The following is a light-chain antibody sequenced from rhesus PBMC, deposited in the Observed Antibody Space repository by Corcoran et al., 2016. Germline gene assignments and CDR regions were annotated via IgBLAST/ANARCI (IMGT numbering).Light chain of an antibody. CDR3: QHGYGTPYS. V-gene: IGKV1-74*01. CDR1: ENVNNY. Sequence: DIQMTQSPSSLSASVGDRVTITCRASENVNNYLNWYQQKPGKAPKLLIYQASNLQSGVPSRFSGSGSGTDYTFTISSLQPEDVATYYCQHGYGTPYSFGQGTKVEIK. J-gene: IGKJ2*01. CDR2: QAS.